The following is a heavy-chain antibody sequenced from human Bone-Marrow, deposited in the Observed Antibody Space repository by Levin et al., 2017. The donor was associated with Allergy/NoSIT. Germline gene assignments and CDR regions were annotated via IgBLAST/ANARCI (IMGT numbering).Heavy chain of an antibody. CDR3: ARERITGTNRAEPYYYYGMDV. V-gene: IGHV1-69*06. CDR2: IIPIFGTT. J-gene: IGHJ6*02. D-gene: IGHD1-7*01. Sequence: KISCKASGGTFSSYAISWVRQAPGQGLEWMGGIIPIFGTTNYAQKFQGRVTITADKSTSTAYMELSSLRSEDTAVYYCARERITGTNRAEPYYYYGMDVWGQGTTVTVSS. CDR1: GGTFSSYA.